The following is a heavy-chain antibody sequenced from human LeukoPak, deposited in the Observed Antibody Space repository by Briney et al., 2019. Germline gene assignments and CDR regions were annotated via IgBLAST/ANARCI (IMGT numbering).Heavy chain of an antibody. CDR2: IYYSGST. Sequence: SETLSLTCTVSGGSISRSSYYWGWIRQPPGKGLEWIGSIYYSGSTYYNPSLKSRVTISVDTSKNHFSLKLSSVTAADTDVYYCARLVGATSYFDFWGQGTLVTVPS. V-gene: IGHV4-39*02. CDR3: ARLVGATSYFDF. CDR1: GGSISRSSYY. J-gene: IGHJ4*02. D-gene: IGHD1-26*01.